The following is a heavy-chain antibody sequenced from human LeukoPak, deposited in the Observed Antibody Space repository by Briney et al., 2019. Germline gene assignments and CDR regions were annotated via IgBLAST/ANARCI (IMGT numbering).Heavy chain of an antibody. Sequence: GGSLRLSCVASEFTFNSYWMSWVRQAPGKGLEWVANINQDGSEKYYVDSVKGGFTISRDISKNEVYLQMNSLRPEDTAVYYCARDSYGDANFDSWGQGTLVTVSS. CDR1: EFTFNSYW. CDR3: ARDSYGDANFDS. V-gene: IGHV3-7*03. J-gene: IGHJ4*02. D-gene: IGHD4-17*01. CDR2: INQDGSEK.